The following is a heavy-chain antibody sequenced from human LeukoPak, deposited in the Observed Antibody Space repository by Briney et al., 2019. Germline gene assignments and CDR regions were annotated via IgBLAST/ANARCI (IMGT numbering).Heavy chain of an antibody. V-gene: IGHV3-66*04. CDR3: ARLELYYYYMDV. Sequence: GGSLRLSCAASGFTVSSNYMSWVRQAPGEGLEWVSVIYSGGSTYYADSVKGRFTISRDNSKNTLYLQMNSLRAEDTAVYYCARLELYYYYMDVWGKGTTVTISS. CDR1: GFTVSSNY. CDR2: IYSGGST. J-gene: IGHJ6*03. D-gene: IGHD1-7*01.